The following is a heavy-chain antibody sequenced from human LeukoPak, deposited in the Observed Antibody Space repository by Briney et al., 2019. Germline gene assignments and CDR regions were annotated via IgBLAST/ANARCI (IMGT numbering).Heavy chain of an antibody. D-gene: IGHD1-7*01. CDR1: GFTFSNAW. J-gene: IGHJ6*04. CDR3: TTEGELTTYYYGMDV. CDR2: IKSKTDGGTT. V-gene: IGHV3-15*01. Sequence: PGGSLRLSCAASGFTFSNAWMSWVRQAPGKGLEWVGHIKSKTDGGTTDYAAPVKGRLTISRDDSKNTLYLQMNSLKTEDTAVYYCTTEGELTTYYYGMDVWGKGTTVTVSS.